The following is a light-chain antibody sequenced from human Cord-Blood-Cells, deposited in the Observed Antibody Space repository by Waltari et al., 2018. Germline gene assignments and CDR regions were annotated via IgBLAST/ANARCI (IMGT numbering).Light chain of an antibody. Sequence: DIQMTQSPSTLSASVGDRVTITWRASQSISSWLAWYQQKPGKAPKLLIYDAYSLGSGVPSRVSGSGSGTEFTLSISSLQPDDFATYYCQQYNSYSTFGQGTKVEIK. CDR1: QSISSW. CDR3: QQYNSYST. J-gene: IGKJ1*01. CDR2: DAY. V-gene: IGKV1-5*01.